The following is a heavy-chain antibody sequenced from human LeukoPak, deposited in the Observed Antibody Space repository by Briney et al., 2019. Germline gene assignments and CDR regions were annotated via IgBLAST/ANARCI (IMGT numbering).Heavy chain of an antibody. CDR1: GGSFSGYY. Sequence: SETLSLTCAVYGGSFSGYYWSWIRQPPGKGLEWIGEINHSGSTNYNPSLKSRVTISVDTSKNQFSLKLSSVTAADTAVYYCARGVHQQPIAAAGRKRYYYMDVWGKGTTVTVSS. V-gene: IGHV4-34*01. CDR3: ARGVHQQPIAAAGRKRYYYMDV. J-gene: IGHJ6*03. D-gene: IGHD6-13*01. CDR2: INHSGST.